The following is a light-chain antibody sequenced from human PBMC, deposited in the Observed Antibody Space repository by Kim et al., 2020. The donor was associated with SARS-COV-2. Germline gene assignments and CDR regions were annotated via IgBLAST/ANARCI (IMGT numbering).Light chain of an antibody. CDR2: YDS. V-gene: IGLV3-21*04. CDR1: SIGSKS. J-gene: IGLJ2*01. Sequence: GNAARVVCGRNSIGSKSVHWYQQKSDQAPILVIYYDSDRPSGIPERFSGSNSGNTATLTISRVEAGDEADYYCQVWDSSSDHRVVFGGGTQLTVL. CDR3: QVWDSSSDHRVV.